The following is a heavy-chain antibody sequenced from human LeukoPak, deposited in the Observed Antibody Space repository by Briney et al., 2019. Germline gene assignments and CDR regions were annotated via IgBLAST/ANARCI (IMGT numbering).Heavy chain of an antibody. D-gene: IGHD2-15*01. V-gene: IGHV4-61*02. CDR3: ASIPHLEKYCSGGSCYSDY. J-gene: IGHJ4*02. CDR2: IYTSGSA. CDR1: GGSISSGSYY. Sequence: PSETLSLTCTVSGGSISSGSYYWSWIRQPAGKGLEWIGRIYTSGSANYNPSLKSRVTISVDTSKNQFSLKLSSVTAADTAVYYCASIPHLEKYCSGGSCYSDYWGQGTLVTVSS.